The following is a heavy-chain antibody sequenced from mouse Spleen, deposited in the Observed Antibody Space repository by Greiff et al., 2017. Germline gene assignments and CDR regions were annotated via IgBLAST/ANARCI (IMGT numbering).Heavy chain of an antibody. CDR1: GYTFTDYE. V-gene: IGHV1-15*01. Sequence: VQLQESGAELVRPGASVTLSCKASGYTFTDYEMHWVKQTPVHGLEWIGAIDPETGGTAYNQKFKGKAILTADKSSSTAYMELRSLTSEDSAVYYCTRGWDDGYFDVWGAGTTVTVSS. D-gene: IGHD4-1*01. CDR3: TRGWDDGYFDV. CDR2: IDPETGGT. J-gene: IGHJ1*01.